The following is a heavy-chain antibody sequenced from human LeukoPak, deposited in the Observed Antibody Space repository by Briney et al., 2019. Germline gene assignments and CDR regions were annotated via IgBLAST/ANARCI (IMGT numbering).Heavy chain of an antibody. Sequence: ASVKVSCKASGYTFTSYYMHWVRQAPGQGLEWMGIINPSGGSTSYAQKFQGRVTMTRDTSISTAYMELSRLRSDDTAVYYCASLYSSSSGLRAFDIWGQGTMVTVSS. D-gene: IGHD6-6*01. CDR1: GYTFTSYY. V-gene: IGHV1-46*01. J-gene: IGHJ3*02. CDR2: INPSGGST. CDR3: ASLYSSSSGLRAFDI.